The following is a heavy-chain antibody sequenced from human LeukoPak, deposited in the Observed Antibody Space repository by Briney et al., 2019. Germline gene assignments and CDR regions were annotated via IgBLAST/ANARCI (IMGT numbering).Heavy chain of an antibody. Sequence: GGSLRLSCTTSGFTFGDYGLIWVRQAPGKGLEWVGFIRSKTYGGTTEYAASVKGRFTILRDDSKNIAYLQMNSLKTEDTAVYYCARGHYDFWSGYYLSGLTHYYYYMDVWGKGTTVTVSS. CDR3: ARGHYDFWSGYYLSGLTHYYYYMDV. CDR2: IRSKTYGGTT. D-gene: IGHD3-3*01. V-gene: IGHV3-49*04. CDR1: GFTFGDYG. J-gene: IGHJ6*03.